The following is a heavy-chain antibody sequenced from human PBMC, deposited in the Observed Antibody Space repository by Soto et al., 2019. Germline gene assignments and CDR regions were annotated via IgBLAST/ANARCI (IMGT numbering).Heavy chain of an antibody. CDR3: ARSPYSSGYYYAIDY. V-gene: IGHV1-46*01. J-gene: IGHJ4*02. D-gene: IGHD3-22*01. Sequence: VKVSCKASGYTFTTYYMHWVRQAPGQGLEWMGIINPSGGSTSYAQKFQGRVTMTRDTSTSTVYMDLSSLSSEDTAVYYCARSPYSSGYYYAIDYWGQGTQVTVSS. CDR1: GYTFTTYY. CDR2: INPSGGST.